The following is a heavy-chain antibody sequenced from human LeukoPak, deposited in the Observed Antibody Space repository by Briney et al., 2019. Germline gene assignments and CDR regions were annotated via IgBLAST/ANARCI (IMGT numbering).Heavy chain of an antibody. J-gene: IGHJ4*02. D-gene: IGHD6-13*01. Sequence: PSETLSLTCTVSGGSISSYYWSWIRQPPGQGLEWIGYIYYSGSTNYNPSLKSRVTISVDTSKNQFSLKLSSVTAADTAVYYCARAGGGYSSSWYDYWGQGTLVTVSS. CDR3: ARAGGGYSSSWYDY. CDR2: IYYSGST. CDR1: GGSISSYY. V-gene: IGHV4-59*01.